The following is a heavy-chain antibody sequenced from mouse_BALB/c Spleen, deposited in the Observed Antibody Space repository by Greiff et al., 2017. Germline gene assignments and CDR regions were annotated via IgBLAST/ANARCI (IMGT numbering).Heavy chain of an antibody. Sequence: EVQLVESGGGLVQPGGSRKLSCAASGFTFSSYTMSWVRQTPEKRLEWVAYISNGGGSTYYPDTVKGRFTISRDNAKNTLYLQMSSLKSEDTAMYYCARVTTVVAFDYWGQGTTLTVSS. CDR3: ARVTTVVAFDY. CDR1: GFTFSSYT. CDR2: ISNGGGST. J-gene: IGHJ2*01. D-gene: IGHD1-1*01. V-gene: IGHV5-12-2*01.